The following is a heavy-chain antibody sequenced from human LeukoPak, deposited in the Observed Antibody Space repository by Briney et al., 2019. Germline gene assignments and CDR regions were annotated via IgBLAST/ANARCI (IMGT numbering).Heavy chain of an antibody. CDR1: GYTLTELS. D-gene: IGHD1-26*01. CDR3: ATAEFPSGSYSFDY. Sequence: ASVKVSCKVSGYTLTELSMHWVRQAPGKGLEWMGGFDPEDGETIYAQKFQGRVTMTEDTSTDTAHMELSSLRSEDTAVYYCATAEFPSGSYSFDYWGQGTLVTVSS. J-gene: IGHJ4*02. CDR2: FDPEDGET. V-gene: IGHV1-24*01.